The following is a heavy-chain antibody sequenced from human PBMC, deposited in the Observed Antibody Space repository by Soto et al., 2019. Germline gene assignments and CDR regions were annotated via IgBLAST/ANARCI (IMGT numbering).Heavy chain of an antibody. CDR2: AKSEINGGAI. V-gene: IGHV3-15*07. D-gene: IGHD3-16*01. CDR1: GFTFTRAW. J-gene: IGHJ4*01. Sequence: EVQLVESGGDSVQPGGSLRLTCAASGFTFTRAWLNLVRQAPGKGLEWVGRAKSEINGGAIDYAAPVKGRFTISRDASQNTFYLQMNSLRADDTAVYYCAADLPDWGAYAFDYWGHGTQVTVSS. CDR3: AADLPDWGAYAFDY.